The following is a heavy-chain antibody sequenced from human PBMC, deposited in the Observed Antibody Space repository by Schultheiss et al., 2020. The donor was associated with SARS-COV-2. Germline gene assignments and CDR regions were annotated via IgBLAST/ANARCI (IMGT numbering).Heavy chain of an antibody. J-gene: IGHJ5*02. CDR2: ISSSSATI. CDR1: GFTFANYE. Sequence: GESLKISCAASGFTFANYEMNWVRQAPGKGLEWISFISSSSATIHYADSVKGRFTISRDNAKNSLYLQMNTLSAEDTAIYYCASLYVTSSVAWFDPWGQGTLVTVSS. D-gene: IGHD6-6*01. V-gene: IGHV3-48*03. CDR3: ASLYVTSSVAWFDP.